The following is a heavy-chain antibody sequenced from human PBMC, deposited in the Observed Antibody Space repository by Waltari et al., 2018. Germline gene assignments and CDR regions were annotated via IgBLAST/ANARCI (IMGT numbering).Heavy chain of an antibody. Sequence: EVKLVESGGGLVQPGGSLLLSCAASGFTFSYNWMHWVRQAPGKGLVWVSRMNSDVTIKDYADSVKGRFTISRDNAENTLYLQMNSLRIEDTAIYYCVRGSSGWYGTDFWGQGTLVTVSS. D-gene: IGHD6-19*01. CDR2: MNSDVTIK. V-gene: IGHV3-74*01. CDR1: GFTFSYNW. CDR3: VRGSSGWYGTDF. J-gene: IGHJ4*02.